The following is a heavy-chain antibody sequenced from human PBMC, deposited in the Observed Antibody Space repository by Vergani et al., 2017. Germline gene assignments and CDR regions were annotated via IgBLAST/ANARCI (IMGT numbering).Heavy chain of an antibody. CDR1: GGSISSGGYS. J-gene: IGHJ4*02. D-gene: IGHD2-15*01. V-gene: IGHV4-30-2*01. CDR2: IYHSGST. CDR3: ARGYCSGGSCYSVPFDY. Sequence: QLQLQESGSGLVKPSQTLSLTCAVSGGSISSGGYSWSWIRQPPGKVLEWIGYIYHSGSTYYNPSLKSRVTISVDRSKNQFSLKLSSVTAADTAEYYCARGYCSGGSCYSVPFDYWGQGTLVTVSS.